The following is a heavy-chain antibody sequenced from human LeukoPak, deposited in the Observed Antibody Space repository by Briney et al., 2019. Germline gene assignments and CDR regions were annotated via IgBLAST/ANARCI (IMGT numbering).Heavy chain of an antibody. V-gene: IGHV4-61*02. D-gene: IGHD6-19*01. Sequence: SQTLSLTCTVSGGSISSGSYYWSWIRQPAGKGLEWIGRIYTTGSTIYNPSLESRVTISADTSRNQFSLTLSSVTAADTAVYYCARDLGSGWYSFDYWGQGTLVTVSS. CDR2: IYTTGST. CDR3: ARDLGSGWYSFDY. J-gene: IGHJ4*02. CDR1: GGSISSGSYY.